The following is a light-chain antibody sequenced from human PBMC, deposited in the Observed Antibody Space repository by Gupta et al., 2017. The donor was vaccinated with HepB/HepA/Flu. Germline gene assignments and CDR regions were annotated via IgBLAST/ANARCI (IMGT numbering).Light chain of an antibody. Sequence: SVLTQPPSASGTPGQRVTISCSGSSSNIGSNTVNWYQQRPGTAPKLLIYSNNQRPSGVPDRFSGSKSGTSASLAISGLQAEDEADYYCAAWDDSRNGWVFGGGTKLTVL. CDR1: SSNIGSNT. CDR3: AAWDDSRNGWV. CDR2: SNN. J-gene: IGLJ3*02. V-gene: IGLV1-44*01.